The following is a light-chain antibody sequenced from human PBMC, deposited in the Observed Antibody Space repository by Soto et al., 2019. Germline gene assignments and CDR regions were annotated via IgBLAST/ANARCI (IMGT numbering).Light chain of an antibody. J-gene: IGKJ3*01. V-gene: IGKV3-11*01. Sequence: EIVLPQSPATLSLSPGERTTLSCRASQSISNFLSWYQQKPGQAPRLLIFDASNRATGIPGSFSGSGSGTDFTLTLSSLEPEDFAVYYCHQRSNWPLTFGPGTKVDIK. CDR1: QSISNF. CDR2: DAS. CDR3: HQRSNWPLT.